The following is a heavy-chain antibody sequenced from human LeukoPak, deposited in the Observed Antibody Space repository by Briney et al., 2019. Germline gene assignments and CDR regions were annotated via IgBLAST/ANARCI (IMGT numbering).Heavy chain of an antibody. Sequence: GGSLRPSCAASGFTFSSYSMNWVRQAPGKGLEWVSSISSSSSYIYYADSVKGRFTISRDNAKNSLYLQMNSLRAEDTAVYYCARASPSSGWAGNAFDIWGQGTMVTVSS. CDR1: GFTFSSYS. V-gene: IGHV3-21*01. CDR3: ARASPSSGWAGNAFDI. D-gene: IGHD6-19*01. J-gene: IGHJ3*02. CDR2: ISSSSSYI.